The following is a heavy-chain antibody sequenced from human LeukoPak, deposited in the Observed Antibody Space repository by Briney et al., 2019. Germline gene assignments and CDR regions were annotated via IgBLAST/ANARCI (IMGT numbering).Heavy chain of an antibody. J-gene: IGHJ4*02. CDR3: ARVRVVGATSPYYFDY. D-gene: IGHD1-26*01. CDR2: ISAYNGNT. CDR1: GYTFTSYG. Sequence: ASVKVSCKASGYTFTSYGISWVRQAPGQGLEWMGWISAYNGNTNYAQKLQGRVTMTTDTSTSTAYMELRSLRSDDTAVYYCARVRVVGATSPYYFDYWGQGTLVTVSS. V-gene: IGHV1-18*01.